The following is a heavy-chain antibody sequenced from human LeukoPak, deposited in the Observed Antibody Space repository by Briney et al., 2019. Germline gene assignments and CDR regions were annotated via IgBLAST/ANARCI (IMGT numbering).Heavy chain of an antibody. CDR2: IYSGGST. D-gene: IGHD1-26*01. CDR3: ARDGGGSYVFDY. CDR1: GFTFNNHW. J-gene: IGHJ4*02. Sequence: GGSLRLSCAASGFTFNNHWMSWVRQAPGKGLEWVSVIYSGGSTYYADSVKGRFTISRDNSKNTLYLQMNSLRAEDTAVYYCARDGGGSYVFDYWGQGTLVTVSS. V-gene: IGHV3-53*01.